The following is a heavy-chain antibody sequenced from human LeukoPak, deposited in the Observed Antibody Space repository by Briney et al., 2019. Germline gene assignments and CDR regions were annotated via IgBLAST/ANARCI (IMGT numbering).Heavy chain of an antibody. CDR2: INPNSGGT. Sequence: ASVKVTFKASGYTFTCYYMHLVRQPPAPGLERMGCINPNSGGTNFAQKVQGRVTMTRDTSINTNSLDLHMLTSDDTAVYYCARDEDFDYWGQGTLVTVSS. CDR3: ARDEDFDY. J-gene: IGHJ4*02. CDR1: GYTFTCYY. V-gene: IGHV1-2*02.